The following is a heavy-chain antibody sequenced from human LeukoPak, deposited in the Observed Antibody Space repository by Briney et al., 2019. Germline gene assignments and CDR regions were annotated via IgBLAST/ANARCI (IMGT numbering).Heavy chain of an antibody. J-gene: IGHJ4*02. CDR1: GGSISSSSYY. CDR2: IYYSGST. D-gene: IGHD6-6*01. V-gene: IGHV4-39*01. CDR3: ARRAARPERYFDY. Sequence: SETLSPTCTVSGGSISSSSYYWGWIRQPPGKGLGWIGIIYYSGSTYYNTSLTSQATIRVDTSKNQFSLKLSSVTAADTAVYYCARRAARPERYFDYWGQGTLVTVPS.